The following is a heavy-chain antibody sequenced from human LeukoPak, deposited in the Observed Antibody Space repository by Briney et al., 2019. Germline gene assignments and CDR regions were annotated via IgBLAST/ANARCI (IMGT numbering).Heavy chain of an antibody. Sequence: ASVKVSCKASGYTFSNFGINWVRQAPGQGLEWMGWISGNNDNPNYGQKIQGRFTLTTDSSTSTAYMELRNLRSDDTAVYYCARDGTSTDDYWGQGTLLTVSS. D-gene: IGHD2-2*01. J-gene: IGHJ4*02. CDR3: ARDGTSTDDY. CDR1: GYTFSNFG. CDR2: ISGNNDNP. V-gene: IGHV1-18*01.